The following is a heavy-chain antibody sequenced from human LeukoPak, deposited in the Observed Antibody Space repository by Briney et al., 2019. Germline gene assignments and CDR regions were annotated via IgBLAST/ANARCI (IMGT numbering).Heavy chain of an antibody. CDR2: ISAYNGNT. CDR1: RGTFSSYA. Sequence: ASVKVSCKASRGTFSSYAISWVRQAPGQGLEWMGWISAYNGNTNYAQKLQGRVTMTTDTSTSTAYMELRSLRSDDTAVYYCARMWLPPRDYYYYYMDVWGKGTTVTISS. D-gene: IGHD3-22*01. V-gene: IGHV1-18*01. J-gene: IGHJ6*03. CDR3: ARMWLPPRDYYYYYMDV.